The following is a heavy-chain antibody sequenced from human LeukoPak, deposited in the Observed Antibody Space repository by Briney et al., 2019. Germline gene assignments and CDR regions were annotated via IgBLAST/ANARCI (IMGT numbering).Heavy chain of an antibody. CDR3: ARGHSSSYDYYFDY. D-gene: IGHD6-13*01. V-gene: IGHV3-21*01. CDR2: ITSHSSYI. CDR1: GFTFSSYS. Sequence: GGSLRLSCAASGFTFSSYSMNWVRQAPGKGLEWVSSITSHSSYISYADSVKGRFTLSRDNAKNSLYLQMNSLRAEDTAVYYCARGHSSSYDYYFDYWGQGTLVTVSS. J-gene: IGHJ4*02.